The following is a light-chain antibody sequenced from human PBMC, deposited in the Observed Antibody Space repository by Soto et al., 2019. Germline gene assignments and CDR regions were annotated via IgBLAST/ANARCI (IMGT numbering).Light chain of an antibody. CDR2: YDS. CDR1: NIGSKS. V-gene: IGLV3-21*04. CDR3: QVWDSSSDPAVV. Sequence: YELTQPPSASVAPGKTARITWGGNNIGSKSVHWYQQKPGQAPVLVIYYDSDRPSGIPERFSGSNSGNTATLTISRVEAGDEADYYCQVWDSSSDPAVVFGGGTKLTVL. J-gene: IGLJ2*01.